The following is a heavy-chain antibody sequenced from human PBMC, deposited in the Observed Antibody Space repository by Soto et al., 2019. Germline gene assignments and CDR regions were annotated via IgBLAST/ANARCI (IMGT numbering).Heavy chain of an antibody. CDR1: GSTFTTYG. J-gene: IGHJ6*02. D-gene: IGHD1-1*01. V-gene: IGHV1-18*04. Sequence: ASVKVSCKASGSTFTTYGISWVRQAPGQGLEWMGWISPYNGTTKYAEKFQGEMTMTTDTATSTAYMDLRSLRSDDTAVYYCARDGERDTGLNFYYYLHGMDAWGQGTRVTVSS. CDR3: ARDGERDTGLNFYYYLHGMDA. CDR2: ISPYNGTT.